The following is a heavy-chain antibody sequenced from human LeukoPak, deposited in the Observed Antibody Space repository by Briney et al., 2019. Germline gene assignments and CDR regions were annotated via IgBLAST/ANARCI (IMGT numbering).Heavy chain of an antibody. D-gene: IGHD2-2*01. CDR3: ARDQPHIVVVPAANWFDP. V-gene: IGHV1-69*10. CDR2: IIPIFGIA. CDR1: GGTFTSYA. Sequence: ASVKVSCKGSGGTFTSYAISWVRQAPGQGGEWMGGIIPIFGIANYAQKFQGRVTITAEKTTSTAYMELSSLRSEDTAVYYCARDQPHIVVVPAANWFDPWGQGTLVAVSS. J-gene: IGHJ5*02.